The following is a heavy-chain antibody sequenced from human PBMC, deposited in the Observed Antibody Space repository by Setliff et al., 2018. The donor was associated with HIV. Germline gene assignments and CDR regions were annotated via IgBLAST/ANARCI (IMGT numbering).Heavy chain of an antibody. CDR1: GDSITSGTYY. CDR3: ARVGYHGSGRYSFDY. J-gene: IGHJ4*02. D-gene: IGHD3-10*01. Sequence: TSETLSLTCTVSGDSITSGTYYWSWIRQPAGMRLEWIGHISTSGTTNYNPPLKSRVTISADTSKSQFSLKLTSVTAAETAVYYCARVGYHGSGRYSFDYWGQGTLVTVSS. CDR2: ISTSGTT. V-gene: IGHV4-61*09.